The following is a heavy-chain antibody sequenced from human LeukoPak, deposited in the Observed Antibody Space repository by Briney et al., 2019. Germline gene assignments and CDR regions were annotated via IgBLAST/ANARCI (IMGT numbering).Heavy chain of an antibody. J-gene: IGHJ6*02. V-gene: IGHV3-9*01. CDR3: AKGNRDSSGFYYYYGMDV. CDR2: ISWNSKNI. D-gene: IGHD3-22*01. Sequence: PGRSLRLSCAASGFPFDDYAMFWVRQAPGKGLEWVSGISWNSKNIGYAASVKGRFTISRDNAKNSLYLQMNSLRAEDTAFYYCAKGNRDSSGFYYYYGMDVWGQGTTVTVSS. CDR1: GFPFDDYA.